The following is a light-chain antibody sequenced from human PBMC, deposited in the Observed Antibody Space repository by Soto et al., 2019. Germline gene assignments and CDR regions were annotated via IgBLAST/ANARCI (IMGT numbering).Light chain of an antibody. J-gene: IGLJ1*01. V-gene: IGLV2-14*03. CDR1: NSDIGRYDY. Sequence: QSALTQPASVSGSPGQSITVSCTGTNSDIGRYDYVSWYQQHPGKVPKLLIYDVTNRPSGVSNLFSGSKYGNTASLTISGLQAEDEADYYCTSFRTAYTHVFGTGTKLTVL. CDR3: TSFRTAYTHV. CDR2: DVT.